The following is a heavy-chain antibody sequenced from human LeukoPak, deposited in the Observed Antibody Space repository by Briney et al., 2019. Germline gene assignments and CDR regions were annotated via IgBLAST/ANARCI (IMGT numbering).Heavy chain of an antibody. Sequence: GGSLRLSCAASGFTFSSYGMHWVRQAPGKGLEWVAVISYDGSNKYYADSVKGRFTISRDNSKNTLYLQMNSLRAEDTAVYYCAKEENYYDSSGYYPTPGYWGQGALVTVSS. CDR1: GFTFSSYG. CDR2: ISYDGSNK. J-gene: IGHJ4*02. V-gene: IGHV3-30*18. D-gene: IGHD3-22*01. CDR3: AKEENYYDSSGYYPTPGY.